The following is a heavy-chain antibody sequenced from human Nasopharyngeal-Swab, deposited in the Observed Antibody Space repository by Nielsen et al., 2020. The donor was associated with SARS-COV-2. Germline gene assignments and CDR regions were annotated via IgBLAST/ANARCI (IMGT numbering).Heavy chain of an antibody. V-gene: IGHV1-18*01. CDR1: GYTFTSYSYG. J-gene: IGHJ4*02. Sequence: ASVKVSCKASGYTFTSYSYGINWVRPAPGQGLEWMGWISVYNADRNYAEKFQGRVSMTTDTSTTTAYMELRSLRSDDTAVYYCARDVEEWLVVPSLSFDYWGQGTQVTVSS. D-gene: IGHD5-18*01. CDR2: ISVYNADR. CDR3: ARDVEEWLVVPSLSFDY.